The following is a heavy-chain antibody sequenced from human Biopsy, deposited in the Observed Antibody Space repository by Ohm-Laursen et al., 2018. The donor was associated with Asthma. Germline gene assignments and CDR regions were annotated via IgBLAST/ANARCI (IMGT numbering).Heavy chain of an antibody. J-gene: IGHJ6*02. CDR3: ARDFGAGDSDGDDLTLTHYYGMDV. Sequence: SLRLSCAASGFSLDDHAMYWVRQAPGKGLEWVSVISWNSGHIAYADSVKGRFTISRDTAKNSLYLQMNNLRVEDTAFYYCARDFGAGDSDGDDLTLTHYYGMDVWGQGTTVTVSS. D-gene: IGHD4-17*01. CDR1: GFSLDDHA. CDR2: ISWNSGHI. V-gene: IGHV3-9*01.